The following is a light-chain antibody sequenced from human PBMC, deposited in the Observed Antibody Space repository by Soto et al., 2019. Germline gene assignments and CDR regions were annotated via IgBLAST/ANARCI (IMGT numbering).Light chain of an antibody. CDR2: LGS. CDR1: QSLLHDNGYNF. Sequence: DIVMTQSPLSLPVTPGETAYISCRSSQSLLHDNGYNFLNWYLQKPGQSPQLLIYLGSTRASGVPDRFSGSASGTDFTLIISRVEAEDVGVYYCMQALETPLTFGGGTKVEIK. V-gene: IGKV2-28*01. J-gene: IGKJ4*01. CDR3: MQALETPLT.